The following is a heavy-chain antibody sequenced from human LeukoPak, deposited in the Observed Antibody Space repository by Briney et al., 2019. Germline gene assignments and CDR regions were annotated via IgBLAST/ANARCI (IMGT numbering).Heavy chain of an antibody. CDR2: IYKSGSGSS. Sequence: PSETLSLTCSVSGGSIISSNYYWGWIRQPPGKGLEWIGSIYKSGSGSSYYNPSLKSRVTISGDTSKNQFFLRLSSVTAADTAVYYCASTLRFLPYRRFDYWGQGTLVTVPS. V-gene: IGHV4-39*01. CDR1: GGSIISSNYY. J-gene: IGHJ4*02. D-gene: IGHD3-3*01. CDR3: ASTLRFLPYRRFDY.